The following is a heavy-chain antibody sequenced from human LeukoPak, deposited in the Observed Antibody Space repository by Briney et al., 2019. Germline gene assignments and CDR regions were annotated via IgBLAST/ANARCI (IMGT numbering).Heavy chain of an antibody. CDR3: ARDKHIAAAGPTFDY. CDR2: IIPILGIA. V-gene: IGHV1-69*04. D-gene: IGHD6-13*01. J-gene: IGHJ4*02. CDR1: GGTFSSYA. Sequence: SVKVSCKASGGTFSSYAISWVRQAPGQGLEWMGRIIPILGIANYAQKFQGRVTITADKSTSTAYMELGSLRSEDTAVYYCARDKHIAAAGPTFDYWGQGTLVTVSS.